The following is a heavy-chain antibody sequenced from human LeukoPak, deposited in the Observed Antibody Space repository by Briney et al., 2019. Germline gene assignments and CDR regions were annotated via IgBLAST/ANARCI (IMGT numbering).Heavy chain of an antibody. Sequence: SETLSLTCTVSGYSISTGYYWDWIRQPPGKGLEWIGTFYHGGSAYYNPSLKSRVTISVDTSKNQFSLNLTSVTAADTAVYYCARDLPRIAVAASGHWGQGTLVTVSS. CDR1: GYSISTGYY. D-gene: IGHD6-19*01. CDR3: ARDLPRIAVAASGH. V-gene: IGHV4-38-2*02. CDR2: FYHGGSA. J-gene: IGHJ4*02.